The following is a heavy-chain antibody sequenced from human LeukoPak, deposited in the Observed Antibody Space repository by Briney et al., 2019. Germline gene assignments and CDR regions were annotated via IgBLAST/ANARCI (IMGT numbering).Heavy chain of an antibody. CDR2: IYYSGST. CDR1: GGSISSGSYY. CDR3: ARGHGGQYYYDSSGYHPFDY. Sequence: PSQTLSLTCTVSGGSISSGSYYWSWIRQPPGKGLEWIGYIYYSGSTNYNPSLESRVTISVDTSKNQFSLKLSSVTAADTAVYYCARGHGGQYYYDSSGYHPFDYWGQGTLVTVSS. V-gene: IGHV4-61*01. J-gene: IGHJ4*02. D-gene: IGHD3-22*01.